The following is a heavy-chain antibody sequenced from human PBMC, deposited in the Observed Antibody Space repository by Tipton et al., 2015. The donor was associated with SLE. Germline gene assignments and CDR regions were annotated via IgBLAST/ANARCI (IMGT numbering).Heavy chain of an antibody. V-gene: IGHV4-59*12. CDR3: VKDRRAAGYFDY. Sequence: TLSLTCTVSGGSISSYYWSWIRQPPGKGLEWIGYIYYSGSTNYNPSLKSRVTISVDTSKNQFSLKLSSVTAADTAVYYCVKDRRAAGYFDYWGQGTLVTVSS. CDR1: GGSISSYY. D-gene: IGHD6-25*01. J-gene: IGHJ4*02. CDR2: IYYSGST.